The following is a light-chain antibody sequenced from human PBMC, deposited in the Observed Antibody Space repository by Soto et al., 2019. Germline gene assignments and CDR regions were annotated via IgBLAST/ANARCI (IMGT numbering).Light chain of an antibody. Sequence: EIVMTQSPATLSVSPGERATLSCRASQSVSSNLAWYQQKPGQAPRLLIYGASTRATGIPARFSGXXXXTXXTXTISSLQSEDFAVYYCQQYNNWPRTFGQGTKVEIK. J-gene: IGKJ1*01. CDR1: QSVSSN. V-gene: IGKV3-15*01. CDR3: QQYNNWPRT. CDR2: GAS.